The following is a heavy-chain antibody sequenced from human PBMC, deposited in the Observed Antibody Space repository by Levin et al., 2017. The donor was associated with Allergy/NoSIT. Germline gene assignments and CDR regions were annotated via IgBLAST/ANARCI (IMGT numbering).Heavy chain of an antibody. V-gene: IGHV3-30*04. CDR2: ISYDGSNK. Sequence: GGSLRLSCAASGFTFSSYAMHWVRQAPGKGLEWVAVISYDGSNKYYADSVKGRFTISRDNSKNTLYLQMNSLRAEDTAVYYCASREVTMIVAGEYYYGMDVWGQGTTVTVSS. D-gene: IGHD3-22*01. CDR1: GFTFSSYA. J-gene: IGHJ6*02. CDR3: ASREVTMIVAGEYYYGMDV.